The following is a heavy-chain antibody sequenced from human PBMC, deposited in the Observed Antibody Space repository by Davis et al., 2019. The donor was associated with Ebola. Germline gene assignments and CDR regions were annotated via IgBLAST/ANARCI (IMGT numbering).Heavy chain of an antibody. CDR1: GFTFDDYA. D-gene: IGHD4-17*01. V-gene: IGHV3-9*01. J-gene: IGHJ5*02. CDR3: ARDPKTTVTTRHWFDP. CDR2: ISWNSGSI. Sequence: PGGSLRLSCAASGFTFDDYAMHWVRQVPGKGLEWVSGISWNSGSIGYADSVKGRFTISRDNAKNSLYLQMNSLRAEDTAVYYCARDPKTTVTTRHWFDPWGQGTLVTVSS.